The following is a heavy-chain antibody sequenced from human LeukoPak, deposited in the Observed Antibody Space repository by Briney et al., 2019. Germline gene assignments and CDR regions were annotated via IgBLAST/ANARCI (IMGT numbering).Heavy chain of an antibody. D-gene: IGHD3-10*01. CDR1: GYSISSGYY. CDR2: INHSGST. J-gene: IGHJ6*03. Sequence: SETLSLTCTVSGYSISSGYYWSWIRQPPGKGLEWIGEINHSGSTNYNPSLKSRVTISVDTSKNQFSLKLSSVTAADTAVYYCARLFPTLWFGEFLGKAIYYMDVWGKGTTVTISS. V-gene: IGHV4-38-2*02. CDR3: ARLFPTLWFGEFLGKAIYYMDV.